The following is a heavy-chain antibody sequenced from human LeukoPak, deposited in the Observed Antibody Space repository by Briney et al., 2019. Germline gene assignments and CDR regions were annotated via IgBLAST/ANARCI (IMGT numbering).Heavy chain of an antibody. D-gene: IGHD2-8*02. CDR1: GFTFSSYS. CDR3: ATYRQVLLPFES. Sequence: GGSLRLSCAASGFTFSSYSMNWVRQAPGKGLEWVSSISSSSSYIYYADSVKGRFTISRDNSKSTLSLQMNSLRAEDTAIYYCATYRQVLLPFESWGQGTLVTVSS. CDR2: ISSSSSYI. V-gene: IGHV3-21*04. J-gene: IGHJ4*02.